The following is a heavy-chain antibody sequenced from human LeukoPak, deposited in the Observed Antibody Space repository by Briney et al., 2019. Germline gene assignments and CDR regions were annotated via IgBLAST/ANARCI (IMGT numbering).Heavy chain of an antibody. Sequence: GGSLRLSCAASGFTFSRYATRGARRSPGKGLEWVSAISGSGDSTYYADSVKGRFTLSRDNSKNTLYLQMNSLRAEHPSVYYCAKDQVIVGATFAFDIWGQGTMVTVCS. D-gene: IGHD1-26*01. J-gene: IGHJ3*02. CDR2: ISGSGDST. V-gene: IGHV3-23*01. CDR1: GFTFSRYA. CDR3: AKDQVIVGATFAFDI.